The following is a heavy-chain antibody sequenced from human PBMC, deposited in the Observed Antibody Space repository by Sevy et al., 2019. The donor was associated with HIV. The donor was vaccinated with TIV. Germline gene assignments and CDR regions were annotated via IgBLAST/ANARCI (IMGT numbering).Heavy chain of an antibody. J-gene: IGHJ6*02. D-gene: IGHD3-22*01. CDR2: ISSNGSTI. CDR1: GFTFSDYY. V-gene: IGHV3-11*01. CDR3: AREGSKDSSGYYYFYYYYGMDV. Sequence: GGSLRLSCAASGFTFSDYYMSWIRQAPGKGLEWVSYISSNGSTIYYADSVKGRFTISRDNAKNSLYLQMNSLRAEDTAVYYCAREGSKDSSGYYYFYYYYGMDVWGQGTTVTVSS.